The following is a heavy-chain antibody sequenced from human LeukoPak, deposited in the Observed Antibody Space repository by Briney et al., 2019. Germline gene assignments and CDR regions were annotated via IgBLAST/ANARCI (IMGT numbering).Heavy chain of an antibody. D-gene: IGHD5-12*01. CDR2: IYYKGNT. J-gene: IGHJ5*02. CDR3: ARSGRPTSWFDP. Sequence: KPSETLSLTCTVSSVSISTYYWSWIRQPPGKGLEWIGYIYYKGNTNYNPSLRSRVTISFDTPKNQFSLKLSSVTAADTAVYYCARSGRPTSWFDPWGQGTLATVSS. V-gene: IGHV4-59*01. CDR1: SVSISTYY.